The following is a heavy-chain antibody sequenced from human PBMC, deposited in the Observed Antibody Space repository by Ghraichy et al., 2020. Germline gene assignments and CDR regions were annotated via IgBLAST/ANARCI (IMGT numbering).Heavy chain of an antibody. V-gene: IGHV1-18*04. J-gene: IGHJ3*01. CDR2: ISAYNGNT. CDR1: GYTFTSYG. CDR3: AGAGYKWNSDALDF. Sequence: ASVKVSCKASGYTFTSYGISWVRQAPGQGLEWMGWISAYNGNTNYAQKLQGRVTMTTDTSTSTAYMGLRSLRSYDSAGYYCAGAGYKWNSDALDFWGQGKMVTVSS. D-gene: IGHD1-7*01.